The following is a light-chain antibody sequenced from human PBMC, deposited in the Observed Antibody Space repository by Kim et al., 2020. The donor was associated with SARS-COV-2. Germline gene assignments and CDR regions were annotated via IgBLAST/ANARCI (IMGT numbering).Light chain of an antibody. Sequence: GQRATIDGTSSKSIVNNERNYLAWYQQRLGQPPRLLIYWASSRGSGVPDRFRGSGSGTDFTLTINSLQAEDVAIYYCHQYYTATYTFGQGTKLE. J-gene: IGKJ2*01. CDR2: WAS. CDR3: HQYYTATYT. CDR1: KSIVNNERNY. V-gene: IGKV4-1*01.